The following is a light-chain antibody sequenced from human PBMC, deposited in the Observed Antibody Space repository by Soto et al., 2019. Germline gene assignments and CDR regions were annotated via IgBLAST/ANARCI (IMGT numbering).Light chain of an antibody. CDR2: AAS. CDR1: QSINSF. V-gene: IGKV1-39*01. Sequence: DVQMTQSPSSLSASVGDRVAITCRASQSINSFLNWYQQTPGEAPKLLIYAASSLQSGVPSRFSGSGSGTELTLTISSLQPADFATYYCQQTYSIPHTFGQGTKLEIK. CDR3: QQTYSIPHT. J-gene: IGKJ2*01.